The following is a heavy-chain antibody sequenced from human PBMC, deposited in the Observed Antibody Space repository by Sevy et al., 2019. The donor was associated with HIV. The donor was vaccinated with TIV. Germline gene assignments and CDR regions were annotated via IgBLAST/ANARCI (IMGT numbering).Heavy chain of an antibody. CDR1: GGSVSSGSYY. CDR3: ARDRTYCSGGSCYFDY. CDR2: IYYSGST. V-gene: IGHV4-61*01. D-gene: IGHD2-15*01. J-gene: IGHJ4*02. Sequence: SETLSLTCTVSGGSVSSGSYYWSWIRQPPGKGLEWIGYIYYSGSTNYNPSLKSRVTISVDTSKNQFSPKLSSVTAADTAVYYCARDRTYCSGGSCYFDYWGQGTLVTVSS.